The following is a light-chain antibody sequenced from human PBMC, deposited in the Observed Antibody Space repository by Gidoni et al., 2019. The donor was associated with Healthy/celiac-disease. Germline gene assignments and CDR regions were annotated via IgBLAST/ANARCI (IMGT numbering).Light chain of an antibody. CDR2: EVS. V-gene: IGLV2-8*01. CDR3: SSYAGSNNLV. CDR1: SSDVGGYNY. J-gene: IGLJ2*01. Sequence: TISCTGTSSDVGGYNYVSWYQQHPGKAPKLMIYEVSKRPSGVPDRFSGSKSGNTASLTVSGLQAEDEADYYCSSYAGSNNLVFGGGTKLTVL.